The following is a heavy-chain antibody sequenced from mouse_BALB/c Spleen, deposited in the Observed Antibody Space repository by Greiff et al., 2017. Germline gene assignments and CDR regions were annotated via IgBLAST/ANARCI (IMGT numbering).Heavy chain of an antibody. CDR3: ARYGNYVGFAY. CDR2: IIPSDSKT. CDR1: GYSFTSYG. Sequence: QVKLQQPGAGLVGPGASVNLSCKVSGYSFTSYGMNWVKQRPGQGLGWIGMIIPSDSKTRLNQRFKDKAKLTEDKSYSTAYMQLSSPTSEDSAVYYCARYGNYVGFAYWGQGTLVTVSA. J-gene: IGHJ3*01. D-gene: IGHD2-1*01. V-gene: IGHV1-61*01.